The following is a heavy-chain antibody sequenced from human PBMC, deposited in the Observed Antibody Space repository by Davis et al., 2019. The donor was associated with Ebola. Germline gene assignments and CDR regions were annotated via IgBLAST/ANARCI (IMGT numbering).Heavy chain of an antibody. Sequence: GESLKISCAASGFTFSSYAMHWVRQAPGKGLVWLSRIKSDGSTKSYADSVKGRFTISRDNAKNTLYLQMDSLRAEDTAVYYCARDGEHYSDLDYWGQGTLVTVSS. V-gene: IGHV3-74*01. CDR3: ARDGEHYSDLDY. D-gene: IGHD1-26*01. CDR2: IKSDGSTK. J-gene: IGHJ4*02. CDR1: GFTFSSYA.